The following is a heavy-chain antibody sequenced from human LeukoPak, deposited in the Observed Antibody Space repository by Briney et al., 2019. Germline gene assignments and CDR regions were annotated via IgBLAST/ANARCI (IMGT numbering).Heavy chain of an antibody. Sequence: GASVKVSCKASGYTFTSYYMHWVRQAPGQGLEWMGIINPSGGSTSYAQKFQGRVTMTRDTSTSTVYMELSSLRSDDTAVYYCARARRNCSGGSCYFVDYWGQGTLVTVSS. V-gene: IGHV1-46*01. D-gene: IGHD2-15*01. J-gene: IGHJ4*02. CDR1: GYTFTSYY. CDR2: INPSGGST. CDR3: ARARRNCSGGSCYFVDY.